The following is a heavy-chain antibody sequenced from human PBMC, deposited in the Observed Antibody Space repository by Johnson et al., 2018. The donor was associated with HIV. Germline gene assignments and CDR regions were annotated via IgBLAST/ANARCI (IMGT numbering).Heavy chain of an antibody. CDR1: GITFSSYA. D-gene: IGHD1-26*01. Sequence: QVQLVESGGGVVPPGGSLRLSCAASGITFSSYAMQWVRQAPGKGLEWVAFIRSDGGNKYYADSVKGRFTISRDNSKNTLHLQMNSLRAEDTAVYYCAAPWELDAFDIWGQGTMVTVSS. CDR2: IRSDGGNK. V-gene: IGHV3-30*02. J-gene: IGHJ3*02. CDR3: AAPWELDAFDI.